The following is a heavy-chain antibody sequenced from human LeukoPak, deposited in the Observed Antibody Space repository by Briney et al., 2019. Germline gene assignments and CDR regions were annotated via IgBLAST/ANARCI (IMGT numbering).Heavy chain of an antibody. V-gene: IGHV4-61*02. CDR3: ARARFLEWKRVAFDI. D-gene: IGHD3-3*01. Sequence: PSETLSLTCTVSGGSISSGSYYWSWIRQPAGKGLEWIGRIYTSGSTNYNPSLKSRVTISVDTSKNQFSLKLSSVTAADTAVYYCARARFLEWKRVAFDIWGQGTMVTVSS. J-gene: IGHJ3*02. CDR2: IYTSGST. CDR1: GGSISSGSYY.